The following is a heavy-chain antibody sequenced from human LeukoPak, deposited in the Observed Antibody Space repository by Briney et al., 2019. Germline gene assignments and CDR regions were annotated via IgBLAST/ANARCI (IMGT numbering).Heavy chain of an antibody. CDR1: GYTFTGYY. J-gene: IGHJ4*02. D-gene: IGHD5-12*01. Sequence: ASVTVSCKASGYTFTGYYMHWVRQAPGQGLEWMGWINPDNGGTNYAQKFQGRGTMTRDMSISTAYMELSRLRSDDTAVYYCARDPSNSGYDYLYYFDYWGQGTLVTVSS. CDR2: INPDNGGT. V-gene: IGHV1-2*02. CDR3: ARDPSNSGYDYLYYFDY.